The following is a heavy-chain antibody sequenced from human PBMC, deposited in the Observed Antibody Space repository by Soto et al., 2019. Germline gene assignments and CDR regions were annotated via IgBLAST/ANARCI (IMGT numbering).Heavy chain of an antibody. Sequence: QITLKESGPTLVKPTQTLTLTCTFSGLSLSTTGVGVGWIRQPPGKALEWLALIYWDDDKRYSPSLKSRLTITNDTSKNQVVLTMNNMDPVDTATSYCVQSRCGGDFLQSYSSLSYYGLDVWGQGTTVTVSS. CDR2: IYWDDDK. J-gene: IGHJ6*02. CDR3: VQSRCGGDFLQSYSSLSYYGLDV. CDR1: GLSLSTTGVG. D-gene: IGHD2-21*02. V-gene: IGHV2-5*02.